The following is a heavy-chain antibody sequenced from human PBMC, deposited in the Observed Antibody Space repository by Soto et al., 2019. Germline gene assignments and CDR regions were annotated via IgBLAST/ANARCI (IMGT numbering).Heavy chain of an antibody. CDR3: ARAFELNSWFMVTTFDY. D-gene: IGHD4-17*01. J-gene: IGHJ4*02. CDR1: GFTFSSYS. CDR2: ISSSSSYI. Sequence: PGGSLRLSCAASGFTFSSYSMNWVRQAPGKGLEWVLSISSSSSYIYYADSVKGRFTISRDNAKNSLYLQMNSLRAEDTAVYYCARAFELNSWFMVTTFDYWGQGALVTVSS. V-gene: IGHV3-21*01.